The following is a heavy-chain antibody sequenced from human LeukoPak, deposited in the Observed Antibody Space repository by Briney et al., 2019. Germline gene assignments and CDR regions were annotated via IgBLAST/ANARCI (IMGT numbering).Heavy chain of an antibody. CDR3: ARVGIQLWSLDY. J-gene: IGHJ4*02. CDR2: IYYSGST. D-gene: IGHD5-18*01. CDR1: GGSISSYY. V-gene: IGHV4-59*01. Sequence: SETLSLTCTVSGGSISSYYWSWIRQPPGKGLEWIGYIYYSGSTNYNPSLKSRVTISVDTSKNQFSLKLSSVTAADTAVYYCARVGIQLWSLDYWGQGTLVTVSS.